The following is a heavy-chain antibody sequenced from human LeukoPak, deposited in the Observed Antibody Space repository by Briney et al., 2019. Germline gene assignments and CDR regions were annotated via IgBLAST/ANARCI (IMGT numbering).Heavy chain of an antibody. D-gene: IGHD3-22*01. CDR1: GGTFSSYA. Sequence: SVKVSCKASGGTFSSYAISWVRPAPGQGLEWMGGIIPIFGTANYAQKFQGRVTITTDESTSTAYMELSSLRSEDTAVYYCARGPPYYYDNSGYYYFDYWGQGTLVTVSS. CDR2: IIPIFGTA. J-gene: IGHJ4*02. V-gene: IGHV1-69*05. CDR3: ARGPPYYYDNSGYYYFDY.